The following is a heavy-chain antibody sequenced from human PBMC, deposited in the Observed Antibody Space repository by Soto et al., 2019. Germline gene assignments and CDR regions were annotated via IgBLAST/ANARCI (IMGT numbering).Heavy chain of an antibody. CDR3: ARSRDGYNSDY. CDR2: INHSGST. D-gene: IGHD5-12*01. Sequence: QVQLQQWGAGLLKPSETLSLTCAVYGGSFSGYYWSWIRQPPGKGLEWIGEINHSGSTNYTPSLNSRVTIPVDTSKNQFSRKLSSVTASDTAVYYCARSRDGYNSDYWGQGTPVTVSS. V-gene: IGHV4-34*01. CDR1: GGSFSGYY. J-gene: IGHJ4*02.